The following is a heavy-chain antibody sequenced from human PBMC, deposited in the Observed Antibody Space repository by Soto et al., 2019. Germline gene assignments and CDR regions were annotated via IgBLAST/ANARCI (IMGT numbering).Heavy chain of an antibody. Sequence: QVQLVQSGAEVKQPGASVKVSYKSSGYTFTHYAMHWVRQAPGQGLEWLGWINTDNGNTAFSQKFQGRVSITMDTSASTAYVDLSSLISEDTAVYYCARQGDSRILRDTFDIWGQGTVVTVAS. CDR2: INTDNGNT. D-gene: IGHD2-8*01. J-gene: IGHJ3*02. V-gene: IGHV1-3*04. CDR3: ARQGDSRILRDTFDI. CDR1: GYTFTHYA.